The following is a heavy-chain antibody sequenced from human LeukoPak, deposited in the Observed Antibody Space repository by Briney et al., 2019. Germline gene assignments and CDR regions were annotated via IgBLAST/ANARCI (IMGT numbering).Heavy chain of an antibody. CDR2: ISAYNGDT. V-gene: IGHV1-18*04. CDR1: GYTFTAYF. J-gene: IGHJ6*02. Sequence: ASVKVSFKTSGYTFTAYFMHWVRQAPGQGLEWMGWISAYNGDTNYAQKLQGRVTMTTDTSTSTAYMELRSLRSDDTAVYYCARADCTSTTCYYYYYGMDVWGQGTTVTVSS. CDR3: ARADCTSTTCYYYYYGMDV. D-gene: IGHD2-2*01.